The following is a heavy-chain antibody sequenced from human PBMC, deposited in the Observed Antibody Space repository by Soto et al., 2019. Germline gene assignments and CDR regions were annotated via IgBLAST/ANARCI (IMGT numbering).Heavy chain of an antibody. J-gene: IGHJ4*02. V-gene: IGHV3-48*03. CDR1: GFTFSDYE. D-gene: IGHD2-21*01. CDR3: ARESIACRGHCLEY. CDR2: ISTGGDYK. Sequence: GGSLRLSCTASGFTFSDYEWNWVRQAPGKGLEWISYISTGGDYKHYADSMKGRFVVSRDNTMNSLYLQMNNLRADDTAVYYCARESIACRGHCLEYWCPGTVLTVFS.